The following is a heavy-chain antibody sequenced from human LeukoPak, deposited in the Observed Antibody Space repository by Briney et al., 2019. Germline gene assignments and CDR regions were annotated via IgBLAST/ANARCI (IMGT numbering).Heavy chain of an antibody. V-gene: IGHV4-34*01. CDR2: INHSGST. CDR1: GGSFSGYY. Sequence: SETLSLTCAVYGGSFSGYYWSWIRQPPGKGLEWIGEINHSGSTNYNPSLKSRVTISVDTSKNQFSLKLSSVTAADTAVYYCARGAFLWGGSGSAWFDPWGQGTLVTVSS. J-gene: IGHJ5*02. CDR3: ARGAFLWGGSGSAWFDP. D-gene: IGHD3-10*01.